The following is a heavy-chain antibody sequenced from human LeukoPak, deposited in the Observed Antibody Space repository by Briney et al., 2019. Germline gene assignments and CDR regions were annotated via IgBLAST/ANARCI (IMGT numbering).Heavy chain of an antibody. CDR1: GFTFSSHW. CDR3: AKGGPDPGENYYFDH. J-gene: IGHJ4*02. Sequence: PGGSLRLSCAASGFTFSSHWMHWVRQAPGKGLVWVSRINSDGSSISYADSVKGRFTISRDNAKNTLYLQLSSLRAEDTAVYFCAKGGPDPGENYYFDHWGQGTLVTVSS. CDR2: INSDGSSI. V-gene: IGHV3-74*01. D-gene: IGHD3-10*01.